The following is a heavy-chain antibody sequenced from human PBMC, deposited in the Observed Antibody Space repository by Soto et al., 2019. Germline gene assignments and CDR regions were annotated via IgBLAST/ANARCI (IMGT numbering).Heavy chain of an antibody. V-gene: IGHV3-30*18. CDR2: ISYDGSNK. D-gene: IGHD2-21*02. CDR1: GFTFSSYG. J-gene: IGHJ4*02. CDR3: AKDPWGLCGGDCYPIY. Sequence: QVQLVESGGGVVQPGRSLRLSCAASGFTFSSYGMHWVRQAPGKGLEWVAVISYDGSNKYYADSVKGRFTISRDNSKNTLYLQMNSLRAEDTAVYYCAKDPWGLCGGDCYPIYWGQGTLVTVSS.